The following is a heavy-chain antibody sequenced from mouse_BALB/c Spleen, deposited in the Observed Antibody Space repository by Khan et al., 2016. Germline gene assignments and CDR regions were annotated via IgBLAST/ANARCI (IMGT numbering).Heavy chain of an antibody. V-gene: IGHV1-9*01. J-gene: IGHJ3*01. CDR1: GYTFSNYW. CDR2: ILPGSGHT. D-gene: IGHD2-4*01. Sequence: QVQLKQSGAELMKPGASVKISCKATGYTFSNYWIEWVKQRPGHGLEWIGEILPGSGHTNCNEKFKGKATFTAETSSNTAYMQLNSLTSEDSAVDYCAKNYDIYWFAYWGQGTLVTVSA. CDR3: AKNYDIYWFAY.